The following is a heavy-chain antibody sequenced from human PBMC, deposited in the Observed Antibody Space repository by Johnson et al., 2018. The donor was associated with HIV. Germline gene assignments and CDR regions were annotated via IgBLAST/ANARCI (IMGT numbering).Heavy chain of an antibody. CDR1: GFTFSDYY. J-gene: IGHJ3*02. CDR2: ISSCGSTR. CDR3: ARGWLFLDAFDI. V-gene: IGHV3-11*04. Sequence: QVQLVESGGGVVRPGGSLRLSCAASGFTFSDYYMSWIRQAPGKGLEWVSYISSCGSTRYYADAVKGRFTISMDNAKNSLYLQVNSLRAEDTAVYYCARGWLFLDAFDIWGQGTMVTVSS. D-gene: IGHD3-9*01.